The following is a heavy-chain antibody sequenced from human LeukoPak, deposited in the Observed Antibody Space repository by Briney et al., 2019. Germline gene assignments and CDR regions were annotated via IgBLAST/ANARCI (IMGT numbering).Heavy chain of an antibody. CDR2: IYNSGST. J-gene: IGHJ4*02. CDR3: ARNSSGNYFDY. CDR1: GNSISNTYY. D-gene: IGHD1-26*01. Sequence: PSQTLSLTCAVSGNSISNTYYWGWIRQPPGKELEEIGSIYNSGSTHYNPSLKSRVTLSVDTSQNQFSLKLSSVTAADTAVYYCARNSSGNYFDYWGRGTLVTVSS. V-gene: IGHV4-38-2*01.